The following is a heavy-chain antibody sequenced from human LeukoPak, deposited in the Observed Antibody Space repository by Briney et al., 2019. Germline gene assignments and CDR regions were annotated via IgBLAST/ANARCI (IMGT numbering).Heavy chain of an antibody. CDR3: VKGPGSGYDHDYYYGLDV. CDR2: MSYDGRNE. V-gene: IGHV3-30*18. D-gene: IGHD3-3*01. CDR1: GFVFSNYG. Sequence: PGRSLRLSCAASGFVFSNYGMHWVRQAPGKGLEWVAVMSYDGRNEYYADSVKGRFTISRDNSKNTLYLQLSFLRSEDTAIYYCVKGPGSGYDHDYYYGLDVWGQGTTVTVSS. J-gene: IGHJ6*02.